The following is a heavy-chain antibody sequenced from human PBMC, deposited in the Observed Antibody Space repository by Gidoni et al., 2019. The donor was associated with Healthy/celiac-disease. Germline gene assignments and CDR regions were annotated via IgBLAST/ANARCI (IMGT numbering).Heavy chain of an antibody. CDR1: GFTSSKAW. J-gene: IGHJ4*02. CDR3: TTDTMYCSGGSCYRYYFDY. D-gene: IGHD2-15*01. V-gene: IGHV3-15*01. CDR2: IKSKPDGGTT. Sequence: EVQLVESGGDLVTPGGYLRPSCHAPGFTSSKAWMSWVRQAPGKGLECVGRIKSKPDGGTTDYAAPVKGRFIISRDDSKNTLFLQMNSLKTEDTAVYYCTTDTMYCSGGSCYRYYFDYWVQGTLVPVSS.